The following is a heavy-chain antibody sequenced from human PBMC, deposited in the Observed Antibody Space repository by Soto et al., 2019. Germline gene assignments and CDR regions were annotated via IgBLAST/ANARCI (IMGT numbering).Heavy chain of an antibody. CDR3: ARGLNLGDNWFDP. D-gene: IGHD5-12*01. Sequence: WIWIRQHPGKGLEWIGYIYFSGSTYYNPSLNSRLTISVDTSKNQFSLKLSSVTAADTAVYYCARGLNLGDNWFDPWGQGTLVTVSS. J-gene: IGHJ5*02. CDR2: IYFSGST. V-gene: IGHV4-31*02.